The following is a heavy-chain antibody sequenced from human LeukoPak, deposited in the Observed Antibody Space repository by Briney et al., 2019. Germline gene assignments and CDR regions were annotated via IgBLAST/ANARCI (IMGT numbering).Heavy chain of an antibody. CDR3: ASLPWTWFGPMGDY. J-gene: IGHJ4*02. CDR2: IRYDGSNK. Sequence: PGGSLRLSCAASGFTFSSYGMHWVRQAPGKGLEWVAFIRYDGSNKYYADSVKGRFTISRDNSKNTLYLQMNSLRAEDTAVYYCASLPWTWFGPMGDYWGQGTLVTVSS. CDR1: GFTFSSYG. D-gene: IGHD3-10*01. V-gene: IGHV3-30*02.